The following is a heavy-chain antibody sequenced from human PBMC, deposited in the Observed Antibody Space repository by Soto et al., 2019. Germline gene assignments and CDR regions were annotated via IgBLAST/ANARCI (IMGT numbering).Heavy chain of an antibody. CDR3: AKDRKWDQHIFDY. Sequence: GGSLRLSCVASGFTFSSYSMVWVRQAPGKGLEWVSAISGSGGSTYYADSVKGRFTISRDNSKNTLYLQMNSLRAEDTAVYYCAKDRKWDQHIFDYWGQGTLVTVSS. D-gene: IGHD1-26*01. CDR2: ISGSGGST. V-gene: IGHV3-23*01. J-gene: IGHJ4*02. CDR1: GFTFSSYS.